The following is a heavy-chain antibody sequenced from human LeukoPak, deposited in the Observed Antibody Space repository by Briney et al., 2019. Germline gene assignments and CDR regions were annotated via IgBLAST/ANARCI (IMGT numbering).Heavy chain of an antibody. CDR1: GFTFDDYG. V-gene: IGHV3-20*04. Sequence: GGSLRLSCAASGFTFDDYGMGWVRQAPGKGLEWVSGINWNGGSTGYADSVKGRFTISRDNAKNSLYLQMNSLRAEDTALYYCARAEYSSSGDAFDIWGKGTTVTISS. CDR2: INWNGGST. CDR3: ARAEYSSSGDAFDI. J-gene: IGHJ3*02. D-gene: IGHD6-6*01.